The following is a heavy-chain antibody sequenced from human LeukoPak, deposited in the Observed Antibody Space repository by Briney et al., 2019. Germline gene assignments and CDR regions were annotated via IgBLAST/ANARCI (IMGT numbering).Heavy chain of an antibody. CDR2: IYYSGST. Sequence: PSETLSLTCTVSGGSISRGGYYWSWIRQHPGKGLEWIGYIYYSGSTHYNPSLKSRVTMSVDTSKNQFSLKLSSVTAADTAVYYCARDLQGIRGVGSNWFDPWGQGTLVTVSS. CDR3: ARDLQGIRGVGSNWFDP. J-gene: IGHJ5*02. D-gene: IGHD3-10*01. CDR1: GGSISRGGYY. V-gene: IGHV4-31*03.